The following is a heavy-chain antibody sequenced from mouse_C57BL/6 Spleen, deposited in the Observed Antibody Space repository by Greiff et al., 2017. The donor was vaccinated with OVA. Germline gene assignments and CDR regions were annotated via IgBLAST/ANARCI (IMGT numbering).Heavy chain of an antibody. D-gene: IGHD2-3*01. Sequence: EVQRVESGGGLVKPGGSLKLSCAASGFTFSDYGMHWVRQAPETGLEWVAYISSGSSTIYYADTVKGRFTISRDNAKNTLFLQMTSLRSEDTAMYYCARLGGWLLRDYAMDYWGQGTSVTVSS. CDR1: GFTFSDYG. V-gene: IGHV5-17*01. CDR2: ISSGSSTI. J-gene: IGHJ4*01. CDR3: ARLGGWLLRDYAMDY.